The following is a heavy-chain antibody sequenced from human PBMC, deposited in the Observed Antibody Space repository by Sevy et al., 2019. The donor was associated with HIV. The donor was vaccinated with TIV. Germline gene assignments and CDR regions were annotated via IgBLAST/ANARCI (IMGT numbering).Heavy chain of an antibody. V-gene: IGHV3-74*01. J-gene: IGHJ4*02. CDR3: ARGTPHSSGNFYVGDH. CDR2: INTDGSST. D-gene: IGHD3-22*01. CDR1: GFTFTNHW. Sequence: GGSLRLSCAASGFTFTNHWMHWVRQAPGRGLVWVSRINTDGSSTSYADSVKGRFTITKDNAKNTLFLQMNSLRDEDTAVFYCARGTPHSSGNFYVGDHWGQGALVTVSS.